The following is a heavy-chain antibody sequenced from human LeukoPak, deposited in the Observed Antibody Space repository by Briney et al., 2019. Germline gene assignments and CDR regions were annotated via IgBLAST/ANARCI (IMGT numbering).Heavy chain of an antibody. CDR3: ANVEWPLDY. CDR1: GFTFSSYA. D-gene: IGHD1-26*01. V-gene: IGHV3-23*01. Sequence: GGSLRLSCAAPGFTFSSYAMSWVRQAPGKGLEWVSAISGSGGSTYYADYVKGRFTISRDNSRNTLSLQMNSLRTEDTAVYYCANVEWPLDYWGQGTLVTVSS. CDR2: ISGSGGST. J-gene: IGHJ4*02.